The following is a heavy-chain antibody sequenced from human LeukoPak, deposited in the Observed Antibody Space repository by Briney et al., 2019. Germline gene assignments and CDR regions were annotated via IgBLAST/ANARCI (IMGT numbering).Heavy chain of an antibody. Sequence: GRSLRLSCAASGFTFSSYGMHWVRQAPGKGLEWVAVISYDGSNKYYADSVKGRFTISRDNSKNTLYLQMNSLRAEDTAVYYCAKDRRPRLVGATALDYWGQGTLVTVSS. D-gene: IGHD1-26*01. CDR1: GFTFSSYG. V-gene: IGHV3-30*18. J-gene: IGHJ4*02. CDR2: ISYDGSNK. CDR3: AKDRRPRLVGATALDY.